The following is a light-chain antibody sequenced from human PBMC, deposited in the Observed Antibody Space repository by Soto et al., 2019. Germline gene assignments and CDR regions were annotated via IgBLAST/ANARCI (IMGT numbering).Light chain of an antibody. CDR3: SSYRSGSILFV. CDR2: EVI. J-gene: IGLJ1*01. CDR1: STDVGDFNF. Sequence: QSALTQPVSVSGSPGQSITISCTGTSTDVGDFNFVSWYQQHPGKAPKVLIYEVINRPSGISNRFSGSKSGNTASLTISGLQAEDEADYYCSSYRSGSILFVFGAGTKVTVL. V-gene: IGLV2-14*01.